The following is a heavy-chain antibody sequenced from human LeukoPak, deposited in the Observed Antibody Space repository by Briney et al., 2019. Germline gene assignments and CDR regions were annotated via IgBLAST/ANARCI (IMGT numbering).Heavy chain of an antibody. V-gene: IGHV1-69*04. Sequence: SVKVSCKASGGTFSSYAISWVRQAPGQGLEWMGRIIPILGIANYAQKFQGRVTITADKSTSTAYMELSSLRSEDTAVYYCAREWSLYYYDSSGYYLDYWGQGTLVTASS. CDR1: GGTFSSYA. CDR2: IIPILGIA. D-gene: IGHD3-22*01. J-gene: IGHJ4*02. CDR3: AREWSLYYYDSSGYYLDY.